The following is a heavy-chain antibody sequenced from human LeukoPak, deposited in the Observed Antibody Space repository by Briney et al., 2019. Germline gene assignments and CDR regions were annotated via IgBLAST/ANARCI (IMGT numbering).Heavy chain of an antibody. D-gene: IGHD2-2*01. V-gene: IGHV4-4*09. CDR2: IYTSETT. CDR3: ARHRSPSSLSFFNI. Sequence: SETLSLTCTVSGASISSYYWSWIRQPPGKGLEWIGYIYTSETTNFNPALRSRVTISIDTSKNQVSLRLSSVTAADTALYYCARHRSPSSLSFFNIWGQGMLVIVSS. CDR1: GASISSYY. J-gene: IGHJ4*02.